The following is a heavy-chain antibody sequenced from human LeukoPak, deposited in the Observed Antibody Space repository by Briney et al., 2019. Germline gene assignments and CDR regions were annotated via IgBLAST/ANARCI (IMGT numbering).Heavy chain of an antibody. CDR1: GGSLSGYY. Sequence: SSETLSLTCAVYGGSLSGYYWSWIRQPPGRGLEWIGEINHSGSTNYNPSLKSRVTISVDTSKNQFSLKLSSVTAADTAVYYCANYDILTGYRNWGQGTLVTVSS. D-gene: IGHD3-9*01. CDR2: INHSGST. J-gene: IGHJ4*02. CDR3: ANYDILTGYRN. V-gene: IGHV4-34*01.